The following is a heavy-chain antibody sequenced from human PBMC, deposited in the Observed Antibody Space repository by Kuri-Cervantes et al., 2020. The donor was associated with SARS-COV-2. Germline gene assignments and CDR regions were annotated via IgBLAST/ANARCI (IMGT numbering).Heavy chain of an antibody. D-gene: IGHD5-12*01. CDR3: ARQKLGYIDS. CDR1: GYSISSGYY. J-gene: IGHJ4*02. Sequence: GSLRLSCAVSGYSISSGYYWGWIRQPPGKGLEWIGSIYHSGSTYYNPSLKSRVTISVDTSKNQFSLKLSSVTAADTAVYYCARQKLGYIDSWGQGTLVTVSS. CDR2: IYHSGST. V-gene: IGHV4-38-2*01.